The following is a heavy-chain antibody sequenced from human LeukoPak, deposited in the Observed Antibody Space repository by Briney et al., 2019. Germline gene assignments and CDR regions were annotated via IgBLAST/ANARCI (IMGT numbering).Heavy chain of an antibody. J-gene: IGHJ4*02. CDR1: GGSFSGYY. CDR3: ARGHKTVTVGFDY. CDR2: INHSGST. V-gene: IGHV4-34*01. D-gene: IGHD4-23*01. Sequence: SETLSLTCAVYGGSFSGYYWSWIRQPPGKGLEWIGEINHSGSTNYNPSLKSRVTISVDTSKNQFSLKLSSVTAADTAVYYCARGHKTVTVGFDYWGQGTLVTVSS.